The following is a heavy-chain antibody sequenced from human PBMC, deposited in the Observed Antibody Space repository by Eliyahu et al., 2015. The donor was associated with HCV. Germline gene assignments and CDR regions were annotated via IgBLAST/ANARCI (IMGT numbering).Heavy chain of an antibody. CDR1: GGSISXXPYY. J-gene: IGHJ4*02. D-gene: IGHD2-15*01. CDR2: IYYSWST. Sequence: QLQLQESGPGLVKPSETLSLXCTVSGGSISXXPYYWGGIRXPPGKGLEWVGSIYYSWSTYYXPXLKSRVTISVDTSKNQFSLKLSSVTAADTAVYYCARDRGVAPDYWGQGTLVTVSS. CDR3: ARDRGVAPDY. V-gene: IGHV4-39*07.